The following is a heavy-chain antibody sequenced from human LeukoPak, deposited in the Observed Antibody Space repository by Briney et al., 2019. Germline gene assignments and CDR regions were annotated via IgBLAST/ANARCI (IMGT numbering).Heavy chain of an antibody. J-gene: IGHJ4*02. CDR1: GFTFSSYA. CDR3: AKAKRVAPFAY. D-gene: IGHD3-3*01. CDR2: ISGSGGST. Sequence: PRGSLRLSCAASGFTFSSYARSWVRQAPGKGLEWVSGISGSGGSTYYADSVKGRFTISRDNSKNTLYLQMNSLRAEDTAVYYCAKAKRVAPFAYWGQGTLVTVSS. V-gene: IGHV3-23*01.